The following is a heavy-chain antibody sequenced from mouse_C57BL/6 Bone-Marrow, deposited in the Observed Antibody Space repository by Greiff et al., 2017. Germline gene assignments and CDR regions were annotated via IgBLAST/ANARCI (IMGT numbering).Heavy chain of an antibody. D-gene: IGHD2-13*01. CDR3: ATNNGDYPYAMDY. V-gene: IGHV1-75*01. J-gene: IGHJ4*01. Sequence: VKLMESGPELVKPGASVKISCKASGYTFTDYYINWVKQRPGQGLEWIGWIFPGSGSTYYNEKFKGKATLTVDKSSSTAYMLLSSLTSEDSAVYFCATNNGDYPYAMDYWGQGTSVTVSS. CDR2: IFPGSGST. CDR1: GYTFTDYY.